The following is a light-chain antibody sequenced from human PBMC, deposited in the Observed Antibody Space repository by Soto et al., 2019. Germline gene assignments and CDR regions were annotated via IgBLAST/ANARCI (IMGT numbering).Light chain of an antibody. CDR3: QQYNNWPRT. V-gene: IGKV3-15*01. J-gene: IGKJ2*01. Sequence: EIVMTQSPATLSVSPGERATLSCRASQSIRSNLAWYQQKPGQAPRLLIYSASTRATGIPARVSGSGSGTEFTLTISSLQSEDFAFYYCQQYNNWPRTFGQGTKLEI. CDR1: QSIRSN. CDR2: SAS.